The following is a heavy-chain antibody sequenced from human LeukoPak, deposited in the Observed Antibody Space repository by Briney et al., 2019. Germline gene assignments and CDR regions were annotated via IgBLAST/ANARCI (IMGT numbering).Heavy chain of an antibody. V-gene: IGHV3-66*01. CDR1: GFTVSSNY. CDR2: IYSGGST. D-gene: IGHD3-22*01. J-gene: IGHJ3*02. Sequence: PGGSLRLSCAASGFTVSSNYMSWVRQAPGKGLEWVSVIYSGGSTYYADSVKGRFTISRDNSKNTLYLQMNSLRAEDTAVYYCARDMDYYDSSGWSAFDIWGQGTMVTVSS. CDR3: ARDMDYYDSSGWSAFDI.